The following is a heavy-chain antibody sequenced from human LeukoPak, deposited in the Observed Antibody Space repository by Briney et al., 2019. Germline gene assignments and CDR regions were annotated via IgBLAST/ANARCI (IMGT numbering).Heavy chain of an antibody. J-gene: IGHJ4*02. CDR2: ISWNSGSI. Sequence: GGSLRLSCTASGFTFDDYAMHWVRQAPGKGLEWVSGISWNSGSIGYADSVKGRFTISRDNAKNSLYLQMSSLRAEDTALYYCAKETFSDYGDYYFDYWGQGTLVTVSS. V-gene: IGHV3-9*01. CDR3: AKETFSDYGDYYFDY. CDR1: GFTFDDYA. D-gene: IGHD4-17*01.